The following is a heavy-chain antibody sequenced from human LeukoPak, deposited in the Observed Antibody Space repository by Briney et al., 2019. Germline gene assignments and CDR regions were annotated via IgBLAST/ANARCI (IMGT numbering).Heavy chain of an antibody. CDR2: MNPNRGNT. J-gene: IGHJ5*02. V-gene: IGHV1-8*01. CDR1: GYTFTSYD. Sequence: ASVKVSCKASGYTFTSYDINWVRQATGQGLEWMGWMNPNRGNTGYAQKFQGRVTMTRNTSISTAYMELSSLRSEDTAVYYCARGVVVAATGDWFDPWGQGTLVTVSS. D-gene: IGHD2-15*01. CDR3: ARGVVVAATGDWFDP.